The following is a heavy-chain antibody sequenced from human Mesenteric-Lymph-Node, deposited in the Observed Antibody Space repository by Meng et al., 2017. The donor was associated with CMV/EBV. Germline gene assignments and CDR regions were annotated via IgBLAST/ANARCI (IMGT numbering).Heavy chain of an antibody. CDR2: ISWNSGSI. V-gene: IGHV3-9*01. Sequence: LSLTCAASGFTFDDYAMHWVRQAPGKGPEWVSGISWNSGSIAYADSVKGRFTISRDNAKNSLYLQMNSLRAEDTALYYCAKDIGFFGGYYYYYGMDVWGQGTTVTVSS. CDR3: AKDIGFFGGYYYYYGMDV. CDR1: GFTFDDYA. J-gene: IGHJ6*02. D-gene: IGHD3-3*01.